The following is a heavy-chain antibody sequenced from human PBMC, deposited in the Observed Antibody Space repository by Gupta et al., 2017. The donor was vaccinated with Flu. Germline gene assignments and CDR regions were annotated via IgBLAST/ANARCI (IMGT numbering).Heavy chain of an antibody. Sequence: EVQLLESGGGLVQPGGSLRLSCAASGFTFSSYAMSWVRQAPGKGLEWVSAISGSGGSTYYADSVKGRFTISRDNSKNTLYLQMNSLRAEDTAVYYCAKDPGPDTAMAPGTFDYWGQGTLVTVSS. J-gene: IGHJ4*02. V-gene: IGHV3-23*01. CDR3: AKDPGPDTAMAPGTFDY. D-gene: IGHD5-18*01. CDR1: GFTFSSYA. CDR2: ISGSGGST.